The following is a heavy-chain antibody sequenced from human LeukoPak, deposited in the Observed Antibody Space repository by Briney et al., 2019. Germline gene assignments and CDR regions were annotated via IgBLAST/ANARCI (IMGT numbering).Heavy chain of an antibody. CDR3: ASGGIAAAVHYY. CDR1: GGSFSGYY. Sequence: SETLSLTCAVYGGSFSGYYWSWSRQPPGKGLERIGEINHSGSTNYNPSLKSRVTISVDTSKNQFSLKLSSVTAADTAVYYCASGGIAAAVHYYWGQGTLVTVSS. D-gene: IGHD6-13*01. J-gene: IGHJ4*02. V-gene: IGHV4-34*01. CDR2: INHSGST.